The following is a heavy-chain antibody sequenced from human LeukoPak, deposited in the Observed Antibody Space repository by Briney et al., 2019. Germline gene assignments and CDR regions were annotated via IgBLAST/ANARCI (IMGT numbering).Heavy chain of an antibody. J-gene: IGHJ4*02. CDR1: GFTSSSYR. V-gene: IGHV3-48*01. CDR3: ARDQWRPNYDFWSAHYMDY. CDR2: ISSSSSTI. Sequence: QSGGSLRLSCAASGFTSSSYRMNWVRQAPGKGLEWVSYISSSSSTIYYADSVKGRFTISRDNAKNSLYLQMNSLRAEDTAVYYCARDQWRPNYDFWSAHYMDYWGQGTLVTVSS. D-gene: IGHD3-3*01.